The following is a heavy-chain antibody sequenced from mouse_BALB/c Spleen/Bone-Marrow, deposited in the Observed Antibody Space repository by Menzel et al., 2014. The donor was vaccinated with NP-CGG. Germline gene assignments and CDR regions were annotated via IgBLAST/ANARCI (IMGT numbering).Heavy chain of an antibody. J-gene: IGHJ3*01. CDR3: VRDGDYRYACFTY. D-gene: IGHD2-14*01. CDR2: ISGGGTYT. V-gene: IGHV5-4*02. CDR1: GFTFSDYY. Sequence: EVKLMESGRGLVKPGGSLKLSCAASGFTFSDYYIYWVRQTPEKRLEWVATISGGGTYTYYPDTVMGRFTISRDNAKNNLYLQMNGLKSEDTAMYYCVRDGDYRYACFTYWGQGTLVTVSA.